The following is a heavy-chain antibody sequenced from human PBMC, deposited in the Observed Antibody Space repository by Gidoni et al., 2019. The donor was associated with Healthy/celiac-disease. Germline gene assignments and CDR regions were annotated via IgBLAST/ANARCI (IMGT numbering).Heavy chain of an antibody. Sequence: EVQLLESGGGLVQPGGSLRLSCAASGFTFSSYAMSWVRQAPGKGLGWVSAISGSGGSTYYADSVKGRFTISRDNSKNTLYLQMNSLRAEDTAVYYCAKGPYDFWSGYYDVFDYWGQGTLVTVSS. CDR2: ISGSGGST. CDR1: GFTFSSYA. J-gene: IGHJ4*02. V-gene: IGHV3-23*01. D-gene: IGHD3-3*01. CDR3: AKGPYDFWSGYYDVFDY.